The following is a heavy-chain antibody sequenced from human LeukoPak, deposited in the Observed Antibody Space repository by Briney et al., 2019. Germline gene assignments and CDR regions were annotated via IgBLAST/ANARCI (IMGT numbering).Heavy chain of an antibody. CDR2: IKTKTDGEST. V-gene: IGHV3-15*01. CDR1: GFTVSSNY. CDR3: TTDSLFGDDYNPDPFDY. J-gene: IGHJ4*02. D-gene: IGHD5-24*01. Sequence: GGSLRLSCAASGFTVSSNYMSWVRQAPGKGLEWVGRIKTKTDGESTDYAAPVNDRFTISRDDSKDTLFLHMSNLKTEDTAVYYCTTDSLFGDDYNPDPFDYWGQGTLVAVSS.